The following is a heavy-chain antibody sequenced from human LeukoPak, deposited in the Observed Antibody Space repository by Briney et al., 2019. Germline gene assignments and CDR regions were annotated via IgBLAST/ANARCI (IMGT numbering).Heavy chain of an antibody. D-gene: IGHD1-26*01. V-gene: IGHV1-46*01. CDR3: ARDLSIVGATTGDY. CDR1: GGTFSSYA. J-gene: IGHJ4*02. Sequence: ASVKVSCKASGGTFSSYAISWVRQAPGQGLEWMGIINPSGGSTSYAQKFQGRVTMTRDTSTSTVYMELSSLRSEDTAVYYCARDLSIVGATTGDYWGQGTLVTVSS. CDR2: INPSGGST.